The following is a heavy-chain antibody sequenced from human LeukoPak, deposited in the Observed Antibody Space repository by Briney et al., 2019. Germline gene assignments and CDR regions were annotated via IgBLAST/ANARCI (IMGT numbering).Heavy chain of an antibody. J-gene: IGHJ2*01. CDR3: ARDRMYYYDSSGYEFGGWYFDL. V-gene: IGHV4-30-4*01. D-gene: IGHD3-22*01. CDR2: IYYSGST. Sequence: PSETLSLTCTVSGGSISSGDYYWSWLRQPPGKGLEWIGYIYYSGSTYYNPSLKSRFTISVDTSKYQFSLKLSSVTAADTAVYYCARDRMYYYDSSGYEFGGWYFDLWGRGSLGTVSS. CDR1: GGSISSGDYY.